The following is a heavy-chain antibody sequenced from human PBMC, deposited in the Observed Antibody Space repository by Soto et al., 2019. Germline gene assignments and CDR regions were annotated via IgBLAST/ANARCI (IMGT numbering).Heavy chain of an antibody. CDR3: AKDTYYYDSTGYYVFDY. J-gene: IGHJ4*02. V-gene: IGHV3-30*18. CDR1: GFTFSSYS. CDR2: ISYDGSNT. Sequence: GGSLRLSCAASGFTFSSYSMNWVRQAPGKGLEWVAHISYDGSNTNYAESVKGRFTISRDNSKNTLDLQMNSLRAEDTAVYYCAKDTYYYDSTGYYVFDYWGQGTLVTVSS. D-gene: IGHD3-22*01.